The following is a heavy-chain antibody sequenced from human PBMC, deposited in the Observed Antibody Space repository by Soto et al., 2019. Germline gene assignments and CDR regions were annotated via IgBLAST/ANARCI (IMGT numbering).Heavy chain of an antibody. D-gene: IGHD2-15*01. CDR2: IYSGGST. CDR3: ARDRAVAGGYYYYGMDV. V-gene: IGHV3-53*01. J-gene: IGHJ6*02. Sequence: EVQLVESGGGLIQPGGSLRLSCAASGFTVSSNYMSWVRQAPGKGLEWVSVIYSGGSTYYADSVKGRFTISRDNSKNTLYLQMYSLRAEDTAVYYCARDRAVAGGYYYYGMDVWGQGTTVTVSS. CDR1: GFTVSSNY.